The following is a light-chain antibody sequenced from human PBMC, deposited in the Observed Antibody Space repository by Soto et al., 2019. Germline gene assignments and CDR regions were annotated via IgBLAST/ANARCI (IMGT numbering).Light chain of an antibody. J-gene: IGKJ5*01. CDR3: QHLNSDPIT. V-gene: IGKV1-9*01. CDR1: HGVXRD. Sequence: MQLTKFPSWLCQSVGESVTIPCLASHGVXRDLSWLQQQPRKAPKLRXTSVATLQRGGPSRLSGSGSVTDFSLTIISLQPEYFATYYFQHLNSDPITFGQGTRLEI. CDR2: SVA.